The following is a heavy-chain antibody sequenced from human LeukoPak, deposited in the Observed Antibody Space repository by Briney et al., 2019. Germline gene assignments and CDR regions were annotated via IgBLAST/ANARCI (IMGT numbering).Heavy chain of an antibody. CDR3: AKEEVNYGDYSIDY. V-gene: IGHV3-23*01. Sequence: GGSLRLSCAASGFTFSSYAMSWVRQAPGKGLEWVSSIRGSGEYTYYADSVKGRFTISRDNSKNTLFLQMNSLRAEDTAVYYCAKEEVNYGDYSIDYWGQGTLVTVS. CDR1: GFTFSSYA. J-gene: IGHJ4*02. D-gene: IGHD4-17*01. CDR2: IRGSGEYT.